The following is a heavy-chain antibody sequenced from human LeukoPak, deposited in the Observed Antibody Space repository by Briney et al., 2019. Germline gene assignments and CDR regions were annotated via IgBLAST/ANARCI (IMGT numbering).Heavy chain of an antibody. CDR1: GYSISSGYY. Sequence: SETLSLTCAVSGYSISSGYYWGWIRQPPGKGLEWIGSIYHSGSTYYNPSLKSRVTISVDTSKNQFSLKLSSVTAADTAVYYCARRGITAHPNDYWGQGTLVTVSS. J-gene: IGHJ4*02. V-gene: IGHV4-38-2*01. CDR2: IYHSGST. D-gene: IGHD6-6*01. CDR3: ARRGITAHPNDY.